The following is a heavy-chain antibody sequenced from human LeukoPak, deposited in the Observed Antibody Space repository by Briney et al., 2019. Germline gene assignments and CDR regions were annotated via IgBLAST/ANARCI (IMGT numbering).Heavy chain of an antibody. CDR1: GFTFSDYY. D-gene: IGHD6-13*01. CDR3: ARRAAADRCFDY. J-gene: IGHJ4*02. CDR2: ISSGGSTI. Sequence: GGSLRLSCAVSGFTFSDYYMSWIRQAPGKGLEWVSYISSGGSTISHADSVEGRFTISRDNAENSLYLQTNSLRAEDTAVYYCARRAAADRCFDYWGQGTLVTVSS. V-gene: IGHV3-11*01.